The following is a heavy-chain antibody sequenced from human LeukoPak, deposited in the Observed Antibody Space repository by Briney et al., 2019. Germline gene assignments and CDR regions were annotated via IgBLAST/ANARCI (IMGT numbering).Heavy chain of an antibody. CDR1: GGSISSGGYY. CDR2: IYYSGST. D-gene: IGHD1-14*01. Sequence: SETLSLTCTVSGGSISSGGYYWSWIRQHPGKGLEWIGYIYYSGSTYYNPSLKSRVTISVDTSKNQFSLKPSSVTAADTAVYYCARDTYQARPEGDDAFDIWGQGTMVTVSS. CDR3: ARDTYQARPEGDDAFDI. V-gene: IGHV4-31*03. J-gene: IGHJ3*02.